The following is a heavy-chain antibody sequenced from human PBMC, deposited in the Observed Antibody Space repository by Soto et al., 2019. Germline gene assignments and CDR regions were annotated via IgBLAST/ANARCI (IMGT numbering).Heavy chain of an antibody. V-gene: IGHV3-23*01. D-gene: IGHD6-13*01. Sequence: GGSLRLSCAASGFTFSSYAMSWVRQAPGKGLEWVSSISGSGGSTYYADSVKGRFTISRDNSKNTLYLQMNSLRAEDTAVYYCASRNMAAAGYMYYFDYWGQGTLFTVSS. CDR3: ASRNMAAAGYMYYFDY. CDR1: GFTFSSYA. CDR2: ISGSGGST. J-gene: IGHJ4*02.